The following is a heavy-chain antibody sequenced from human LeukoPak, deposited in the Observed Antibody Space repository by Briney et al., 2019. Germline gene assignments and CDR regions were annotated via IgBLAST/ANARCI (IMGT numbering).Heavy chain of an antibody. CDR3: ARDRGTWNDDGFDY. Sequence: SETLSLTCTVSGGSISSNSYYWGWIRQPPGKGLKWIGSISYSGSTYYNPSLKSRVTMSVDTSKNQFSLKLSSVTAADTAVYYCARDRGTWNDDGFDYWGQGTLVTVSS. CDR1: GGSISSNSYY. D-gene: IGHD1-1*01. CDR2: ISYSGST. V-gene: IGHV4-39*07. J-gene: IGHJ4*02.